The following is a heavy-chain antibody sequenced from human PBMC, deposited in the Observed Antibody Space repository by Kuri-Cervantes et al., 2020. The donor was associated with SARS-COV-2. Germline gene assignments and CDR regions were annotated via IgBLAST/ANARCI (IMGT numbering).Heavy chain of an antibody. CDR1: GFTFSSYG. CDR2: IWYDGSNK. J-gene: IGHJ4*02. Sequence: LSLTCAASGFTFSSYGMHWVRQAPGKGLEWVAVIWYDGSNKYYADSVKGRFTISRDNSKNTLYLQMNSLRAEDTAVYYCARDYSSWYKGPFDYWGQGTLVTVSS. CDR3: ARDYSSWYKGPFDY. D-gene: IGHD6-13*01. V-gene: IGHV3-33*01.